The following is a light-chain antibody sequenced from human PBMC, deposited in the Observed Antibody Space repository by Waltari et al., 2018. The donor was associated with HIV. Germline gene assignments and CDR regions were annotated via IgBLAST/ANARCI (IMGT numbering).Light chain of an antibody. CDR1: SNDLGRYDL. J-gene: IGLJ3*02. CDR2: AVT. V-gene: IGLV2-23*02. Sequence: QSALTQPASVSGSPGQSITISCTGTSNDLGRYDLVSWYQHQPGRAPNLISYAVTKWPSGVSHRFSGSKSGSTASLTISGLQAEDEADYYCCSYAGITTWVFGGGTKVTVL. CDR3: CSYAGITTWV.